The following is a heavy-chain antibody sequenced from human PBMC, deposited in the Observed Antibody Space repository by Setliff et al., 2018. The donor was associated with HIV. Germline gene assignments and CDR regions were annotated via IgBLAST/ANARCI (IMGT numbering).Heavy chain of an antibody. Sequence: SETLSLTCTVSGGSISSGTSYWSWIRQPAGKGLEWIGRIYTSGSTNYNPSLKSRVTISVDTSKNQFSLKMSSVTATDTAVYYCARDPDYYDSSGRHIRLFDYWGQGTLVTVSS. CDR2: IYTSGST. CDR1: GGSISSGTSY. J-gene: IGHJ4*02. D-gene: IGHD3-22*01. CDR3: ARDPDYYDSSGRHIRLFDY. V-gene: IGHV4-61*02.